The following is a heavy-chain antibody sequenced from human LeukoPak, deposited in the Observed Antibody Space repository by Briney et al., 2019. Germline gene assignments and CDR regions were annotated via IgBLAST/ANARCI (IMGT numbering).Heavy chain of an antibody. J-gene: IGHJ6*03. CDR2: IYYSGST. CDR1: GDSITSHY. Sequence: SETLSLTCTVSGDSITSHYWSWIRQPPGKGLEWIGYIYYSGSTNYNPSLKGRVTISVDTSKKQFSLKLTSVTAADTAVYYCARDAYGDYDAMVHYYYMDVWGKGTTVIVSS. CDR3: ARDAYGDYDAMVHYYYMDV. D-gene: IGHD4-17*01. V-gene: IGHV4-59*11.